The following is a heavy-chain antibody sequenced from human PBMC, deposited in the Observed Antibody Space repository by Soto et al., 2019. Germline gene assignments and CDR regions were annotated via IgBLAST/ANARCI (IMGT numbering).Heavy chain of an antibody. CDR3: ASGYDFALLSVSYYSGRDV. V-gene: IGHV1-69*01. CDR2: IIPIFGTA. Sequence: QVQLVQSGAEVKKPGSSVKVSCKASGGTFSSYAISWVRQAPGQGLEWMGGIIPIFGTANYAQKFQGRVTITADESTSTAYMELSSLRSEDTAVYYCASGYDFALLSVSYYSGRDVWGQGTTVTVSS. J-gene: IGHJ6*02. D-gene: IGHD3-3*01. CDR1: GGTFSSYA.